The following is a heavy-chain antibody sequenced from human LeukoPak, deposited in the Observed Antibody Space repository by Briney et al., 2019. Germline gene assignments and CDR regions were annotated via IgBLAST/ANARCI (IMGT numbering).Heavy chain of an antibody. CDR3: ARVGCIGGSCLPYYYYAMDV. Sequence: GWALRLSCAASGFTFSTYGMNGLHEAPGKGVDWAAIIWYDGGNKYYADSVKGRLTISRDNSKNTLYLQMNSLTAEDTAVYYCARVGCIGGSCLPYYYYAMDVWGQGTTVTVSS. CDR1: GFTFSTYG. CDR2: IWYDGGNK. D-gene: IGHD2-15*01. J-gene: IGHJ6*02. V-gene: IGHV3-33*01.